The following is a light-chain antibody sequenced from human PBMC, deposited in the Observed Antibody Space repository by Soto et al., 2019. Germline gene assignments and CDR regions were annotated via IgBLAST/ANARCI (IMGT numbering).Light chain of an antibody. CDR1: NNL. V-gene: IGLV2-23*01. Sequence: QPVLTQPASVSGSPGQSITISCTGTNNLVSWYQQHPGKAPKVVLYEGTKRPSGVSNRFSGSNSGSTASLTISGLQAEDEAHYFCCAYVGARSYVLGPGTKVTVL. J-gene: IGLJ1*01. CDR2: EGT. CDR3: CAYVGARSYV.